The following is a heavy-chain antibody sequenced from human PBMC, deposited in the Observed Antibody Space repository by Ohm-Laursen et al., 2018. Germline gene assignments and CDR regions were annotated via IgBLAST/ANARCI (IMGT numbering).Heavy chain of an antibody. V-gene: IGHV6-1*01. CDR2: TYYRSNWYS. CDR3: TRVEFTSKGHAFDI. D-gene: IGHD5-24*01. Sequence: PSETLSLTCAISGDSVSSNSATWNWIRQSPSRGLEWLGRTYYRSNWYSDYAESVRSRITVDPDTSKNQFSLQLNSVTPEDTAVYYCTRVEFTSKGHAFDIWGQGTMVTVSS. J-gene: IGHJ3*02. CDR1: GDSVSSNSAT.